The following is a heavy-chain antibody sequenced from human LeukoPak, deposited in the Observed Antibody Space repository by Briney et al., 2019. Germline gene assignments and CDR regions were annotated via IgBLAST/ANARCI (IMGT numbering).Heavy chain of an antibody. V-gene: IGHV4-59*12. Sequence: SETLSLTCTVSGVSISSYYWSWIRQPPPKGLEWMGYVYYCWSTNYNPSLTSRVTMSVDTSKNQFSLKLSSVTAADTAVYYCARDSTGYSSSWGFYYYYYMDVWGKGTTVTISS. CDR1: GVSISSYY. CDR3: ARDSTGYSSSWGFYYYYYMDV. CDR2: VYYCWST. J-gene: IGHJ6*03. D-gene: IGHD6-13*01.